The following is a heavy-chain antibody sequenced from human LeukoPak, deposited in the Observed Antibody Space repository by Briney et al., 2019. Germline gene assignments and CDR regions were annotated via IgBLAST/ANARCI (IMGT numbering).Heavy chain of an antibody. D-gene: IGHD2-15*01. Sequence: ASVEVSCKASGYTFTGYYMHWVRQAPGQGLEWMGWINPNSGGTNYAQKFQGRVTMTRDTSISTAYMELSRLRSDDTAVYYCATFVCSGGSCYMDYWGQGTLVAVSS. J-gene: IGHJ4*02. CDR2: INPNSGGT. CDR3: ATFVCSGGSCYMDY. V-gene: IGHV1-2*02. CDR1: GYTFTGYY.